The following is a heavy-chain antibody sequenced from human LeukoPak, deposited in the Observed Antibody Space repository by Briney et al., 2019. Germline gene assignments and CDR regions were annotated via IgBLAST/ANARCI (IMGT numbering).Heavy chain of an antibody. J-gene: IGHJ4*02. D-gene: IGHD3-22*01. CDR2: INPSGGST. V-gene: IGHV1-46*01. Sequence: ASVKVSCKASGYTFTSYYMHWVRQAPGQGLEWMGIINPSGGSTSYAQKFQGRVTMTRDMSISTAYMELSRLRSDDTAVYYCARDLMIVVVTPGYWGQGTLVTVSS. CDR1: GYTFTSYY. CDR3: ARDLMIVVVTPGY.